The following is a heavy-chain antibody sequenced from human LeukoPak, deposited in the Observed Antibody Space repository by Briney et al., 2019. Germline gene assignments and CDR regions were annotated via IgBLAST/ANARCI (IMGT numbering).Heavy chain of an antibody. Sequence: SETLTLTCAVYGGSFSDHYWGWIRQPPGKGLEWIGEINHSGSANYNPSLMSRVTISLDTSKNHFSLNLSSVTAADTAVYYCARGQGTVTTHWGQGTLVTVSS. CDR3: ARGQGTVTTH. J-gene: IGHJ4*02. D-gene: IGHD4-11*01. V-gene: IGHV4-34*01. CDR2: INHSGSA. CDR1: GGSFSDHY.